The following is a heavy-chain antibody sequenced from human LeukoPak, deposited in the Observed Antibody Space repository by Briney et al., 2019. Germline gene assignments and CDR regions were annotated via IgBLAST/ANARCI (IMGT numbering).Heavy chain of an antibody. V-gene: IGHV3-23*01. CDR2: IRDSGATT. J-gene: IGHJ4*01. CDR1: GFTFNNYA. CDR3: ARDHRYAFDN. Sequence: GGSLRLSCAVSGFTFNNYAMSWVRQAPGKGLEWVAVIRDSGATTNYADSVKGRFTISRDNARNTLYLQMNSLRVEDTAVYYCARDHRYAFDNWGHGTLVTVSS. D-gene: IGHD5-12*01.